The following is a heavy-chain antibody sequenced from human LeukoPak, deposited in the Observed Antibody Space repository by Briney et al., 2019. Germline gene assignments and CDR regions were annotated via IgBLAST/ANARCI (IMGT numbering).Heavy chain of an antibody. CDR2: MYYSGRT. Sequence: SETLSLTCTVSGGSISSYYWSWIRQPPGKGPEWIGYMYYSGRTNYNPSLKSRVTISINTSKNQFSLRLSSVTAADTAVYYCARGSDYGDYWGQGTLVTVSS. CDR1: GGSISSYY. J-gene: IGHJ4*02. D-gene: IGHD3-3*01. V-gene: IGHV4-59*01. CDR3: ARGSDYGDY.